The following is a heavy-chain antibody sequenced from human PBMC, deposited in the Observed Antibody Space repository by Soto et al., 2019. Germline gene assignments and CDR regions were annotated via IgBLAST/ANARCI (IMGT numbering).Heavy chain of an antibody. CDR3: TRKDSGYADYMDV. J-gene: IGHJ6*03. CDR1: GGSISRGGYY. D-gene: IGHD5-12*01. CDR2: IYYSGGT. V-gene: IGHV4-31*03. Sequence: QVQLQESGPGLVKPSQTLSLTCTVSGGSISRGGYYWIWIRQHPGKGLEWIGYIYYSGGTYYNPSLKSRVTISVDTSETQFSLRLSSVTAADTAVYYCTRKDSGYADYMDVWGKGTTVTVSS.